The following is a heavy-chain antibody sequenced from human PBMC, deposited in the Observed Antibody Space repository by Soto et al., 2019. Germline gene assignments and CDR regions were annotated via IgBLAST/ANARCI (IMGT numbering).Heavy chain of an antibody. V-gene: IGHV3-33*01. D-gene: IGHD4-17*01. CDR2: IWYDGSNK. J-gene: IGHJ4*02. CDR1: GFTFSSYG. Sequence: QVQLVESGGGVVQPGRSLRLSCAASGFTFSSYGMHWVRQAPGKGLEWVAVIWYDGSNKYYADSVKGRFTISRDNSKNTLYLQMNSLRAEDTAGYYCARIPYGDYVFDYWGQGTLVTVSS. CDR3: ARIPYGDYVFDY.